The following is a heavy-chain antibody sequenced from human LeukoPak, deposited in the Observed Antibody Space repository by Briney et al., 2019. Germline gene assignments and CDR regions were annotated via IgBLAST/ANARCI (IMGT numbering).Heavy chain of an antibody. CDR2: ISYDGSNK. Sequence: PGGSLRLSCAASGFTFSSYAMHWVRQAPGKGLEWVAVISYDGSNKYYADSVKGRFTISRDNSKNTLYLQMNSLRAEDTAVYYCAKEFPTNPPRWDPYYYGMDVWGQGTTVTVSS. CDR1: GFTFSSYA. V-gene: IGHV3-30-3*01. J-gene: IGHJ6*02. D-gene: IGHD1-14*01. CDR3: AKEFPTNPPRWDPYYYGMDV.